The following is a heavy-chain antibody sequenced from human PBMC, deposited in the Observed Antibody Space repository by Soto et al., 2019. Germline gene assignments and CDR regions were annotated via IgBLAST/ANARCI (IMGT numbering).Heavy chain of an antibody. CDR1: GYTFTSYG. V-gene: IGHV1-18*04. J-gene: IGHJ6*02. CDR3: ATQKSGYSYGYIYHYGMDV. CDR2: ISAYNGNT. D-gene: IGHD5-18*01. Sequence: ASVKVSCKASGYTFTSYGISWVRQAPGQGLEWMGWISAYNGNTNYAQKLQGRVTMTTDTSTSTAYMELRSLRSDDTAVYYCATQKSGYSYGYIYHYGMDVWGQGTTVTVSS.